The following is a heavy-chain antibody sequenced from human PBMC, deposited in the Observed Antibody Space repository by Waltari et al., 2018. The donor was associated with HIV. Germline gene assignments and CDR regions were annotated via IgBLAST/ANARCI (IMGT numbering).Heavy chain of an antibody. CDR2: INTKTGNP. J-gene: IGHJ5*02. CDR3: ARGWSTSSFGP. V-gene: IGHV7-4-1*02. CDR1: GYTFTTSA. Sequence: QVQLVPSGSELKKPGASVKVSCKASGYTFTTSAINWVRQAPGHGLEWMGWINTKTGNPTYAQGFTGRFVFSLDTSVSTAYLQISSLKAEDTAVYYCARGWSTSSFGPWGQGTLVTVSS. D-gene: IGHD2-2*01.